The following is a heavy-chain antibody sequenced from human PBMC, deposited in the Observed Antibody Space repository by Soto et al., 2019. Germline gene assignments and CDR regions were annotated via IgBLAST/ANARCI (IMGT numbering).Heavy chain of an antibody. J-gene: IGHJ5*02. CDR2: IIPILGIA. CDR1: GGTFSSYT. D-gene: IGHD6-13*01. CDR3: ARDKAIVAAAGTGEFDP. Sequence: QVQLVQSGAEVKKPGSSVKVSCKASGGTFSSYTISWVRQAPGQGLEWMGRIIPILGIANYAQKFQGRVTITADKSTSTAYMELSSLSSEDTAVYYCARDKAIVAAAGTGEFDPWGQRTLVTVSS. V-gene: IGHV1-69*08.